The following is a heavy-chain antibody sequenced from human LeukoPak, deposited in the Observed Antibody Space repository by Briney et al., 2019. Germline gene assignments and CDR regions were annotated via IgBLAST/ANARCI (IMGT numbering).Heavy chain of an antibody. J-gene: IGHJ5*02. CDR3: ATAFLPPGPFGVVMRGAYNWFDP. CDR2: FDPEDGET. Sequence: ASVKVSCKVSGYTLTELSMHWVRQAPGKGLEWMGGFDPEDGETIYAQKFQGRVTMTEDTSTDTAYMELSSLRSEDTAVYYSATAFLPPGPFGVVMRGAYNWFDPWGQGTLVTVSS. V-gene: IGHV1-24*01. D-gene: IGHD3-3*01. CDR1: GYTLTELS.